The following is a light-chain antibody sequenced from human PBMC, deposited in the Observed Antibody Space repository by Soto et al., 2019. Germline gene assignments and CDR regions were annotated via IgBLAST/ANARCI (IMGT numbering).Light chain of an antibody. CDR2: GAS. J-gene: IGKJ4*01. V-gene: IGKV3-15*01. CDR1: QSVRSN. Sequence: EIVITQSPATLSVSPGERATLSCRASQSVRSNLAWYQQKPGRAPRLLMYGASNRVTGVPARFSGSGSGTDFTLTISSLQSEDVAVYYCQQYYTTPLTFGGGTKVDNK. CDR3: QQYYTTPLT.